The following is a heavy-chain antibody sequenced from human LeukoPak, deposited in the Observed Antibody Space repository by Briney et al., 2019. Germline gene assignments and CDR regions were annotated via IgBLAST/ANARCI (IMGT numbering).Heavy chain of an antibody. Sequence: SETLSLTCTVSGGSISSYCWSWIRQPAGKGLELIGRIYTSGSTNYNPSPKNRVTISVDTSKNQFYLKLSYVTAADPAVYCCARVRLVTADAFDIWGQGTMVTVSS. CDR3: ARVRLVTADAFDI. CDR2: IYTSGST. J-gene: IGHJ3*02. D-gene: IGHD2-21*02. V-gene: IGHV4-4*07. CDR1: GGSISSYC.